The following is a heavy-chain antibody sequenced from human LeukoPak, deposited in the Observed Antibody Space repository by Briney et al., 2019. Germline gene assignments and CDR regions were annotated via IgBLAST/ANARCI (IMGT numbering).Heavy chain of an antibody. CDR1: GASINSGNSY. V-gene: IGHV4-30-4*08. Sequence: SETLSLTCTVSGASINSGNSYWSWIRQPPGKGLEWIGYIYYSGTTYYNPSLKSRVSMSVDTSENQFSLKLNSVTAADTAVYYCARSPCFDFWAGYYDLDCWGQGTLVTVSS. CDR3: ARSPCFDFWAGYYDLDC. D-gene: IGHD3/OR15-3a*01. J-gene: IGHJ4*02. CDR2: IYYSGTT.